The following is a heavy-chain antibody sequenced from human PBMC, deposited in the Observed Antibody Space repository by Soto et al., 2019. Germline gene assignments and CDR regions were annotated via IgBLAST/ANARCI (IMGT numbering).Heavy chain of an antibody. CDR2: ISSSSSTI. CDR1: GFTFSSYS. J-gene: IGHJ4*02. CDR3: ARVMDDFWSGYYPFDY. D-gene: IGHD3-3*01. Sequence: GGSLRLSCAASGFTFSSYSMNWVRQAPGKGLEWVSYISSSSSTIYYADSVKGRFTISRDNAKNSLYLQMNSLRAEDTAVYYCARVMDDFWSGYYPFDYWGQGTLVTVSS. V-gene: IGHV3-48*01.